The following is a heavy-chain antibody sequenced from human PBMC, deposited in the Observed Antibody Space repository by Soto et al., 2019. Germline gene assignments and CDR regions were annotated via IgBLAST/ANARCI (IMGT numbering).Heavy chain of an antibody. CDR1: GFTFDDYA. V-gene: IGHV3-9*01. CDR2: ISWNSGSI. Sequence: PGGSLRLSCAASGFTFDDYAMHWVRQAPGKGLEWVSGISWNSGSIGYADSVKGRFTISRDNAKNPLYLQMNSLRAEDTAVYYCARHETLHGDYDYWGQGTLVTVSS. D-gene: IGHD4-17*01. J-gene: IGHJ4*02. CDR3: ARHETLHGDYDY.